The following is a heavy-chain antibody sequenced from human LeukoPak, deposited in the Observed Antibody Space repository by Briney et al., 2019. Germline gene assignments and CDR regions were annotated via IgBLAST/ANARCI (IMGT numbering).Heavy chain of an antibody. V-gene: IGHV3-30*18. J-gene: IGHJ4*02. Sequence: GGSLRLSCAASGFTFSNYGMHWVRQAPGKGLEWVAVISYGGSKQYYADSVKGRFTISRDNSKNTLYLQMNSLRAEDTAVYYCAKESTEFLPDYWGQGTLVTVSS. CDR1: GFTFSNYG. D-gene: IGHD3-10*01. CDR2: ISYGGSKQ. CDR3: AKESTEFLPDY.